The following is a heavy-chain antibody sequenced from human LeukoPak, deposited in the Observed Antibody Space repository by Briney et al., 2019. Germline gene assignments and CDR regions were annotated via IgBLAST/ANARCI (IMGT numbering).Heavy chain of an antibody. CDR3: ARASNGGNSP. CDR2: IYYSGST. J-gene: IGHJ4*02. V-gene: IGHV4-31*03. CDR1: GGSISSGGYY. Sequence: PSETLSLTCTVSGGSISSGGYYWSWIRQHPGKGLEWIGYIYYSGSTYYNPSLKSRVTISVDTSKNQFSLKLSSVIAADTAVYYCARASNGGNSPWGQGTLVTVSS. D-gene: IGHD4-23*01.